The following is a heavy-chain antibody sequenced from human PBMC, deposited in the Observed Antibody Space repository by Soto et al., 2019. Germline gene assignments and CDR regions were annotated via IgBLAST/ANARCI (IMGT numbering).Heavy chain of an antibody. J-gene: IGHJ4*02. CDR3: ARWGSGGSFGFAY. D-gene: IGHD2-15*01. CDR1: GGSISSYY. Sequence: PSETLSLTCTVSGGSISSYYWSWIRQPPGKGLEWIGYIYYSGSTNYNPSLKSRVTISVDTSKNQFSLKLSSVTAADTAVYYCARWGSGGSFGFAYWGQGTMVTVSS. CDR2: IYYSGST. V-gene: IGHV4-59*01.